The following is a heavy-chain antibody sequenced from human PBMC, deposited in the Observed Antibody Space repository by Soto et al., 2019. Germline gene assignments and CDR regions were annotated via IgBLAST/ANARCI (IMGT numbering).Heavy chain of an antibody. CDR1: GFTFSGYW. D-gene: IGHD3-10*01. J-gene: IGHJ4*02. CDR2: IDNDGSST. V-gene: IGHV3-74*01. CDR3: ARDGSGRIDFGY. Sequence: EVQLVESGGGLVQPGGSLRLSCAASGFTFSGYWMHWVRQAPGKGLVWVSRIDNDGSSTTYADSVKGRFTISRDNAKNTLDLQMNGLTAEDTAVYCWARDGSGRIDFGYWGQGTLVTVSS.